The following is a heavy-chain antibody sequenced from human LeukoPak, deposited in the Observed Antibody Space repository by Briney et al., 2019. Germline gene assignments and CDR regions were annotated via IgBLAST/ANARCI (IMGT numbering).Heavy chain of an antibody. CDR1: GFTFSTYT. CDR2: ISGSGGNT. D-gene: IGHD3-3*02. Sequence: SGGTLRLSCTAYGFTFSTYTMSWVRQAPWKGLEWVSAISGSGGNTYYADSVKGRFAISRDNSKNTLYLQMDSLRADDTAVYYCAKAAFSRTSYFDYWGQGTLVTASS. CDR3: AKAAFSRTSYFDY. J-gene: IGHJ4*02. V-gene: IGHV3-23*01.